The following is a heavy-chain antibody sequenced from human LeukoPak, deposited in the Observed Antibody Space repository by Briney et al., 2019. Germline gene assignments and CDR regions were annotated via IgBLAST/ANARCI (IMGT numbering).Heavy chain of an antibody. CDR3: ARRAAAGPSAFDI. CDR1: GYSFVGYG. J-gene: IGHJ3*02. Sequence: ASVKVSCKASGYSFVGYGITWVRQAPGQGLEWMGWFNPENGNTNYAQKVQGRVTMTADTSTSTSYMELRSLRSDDTAVYYCARRAAAGPSAFDIWGQGTMVTVSS. V-gene: IGHV1-18*01. CDR2: FNPENGNT. D-gene: IGHD6-13*01.